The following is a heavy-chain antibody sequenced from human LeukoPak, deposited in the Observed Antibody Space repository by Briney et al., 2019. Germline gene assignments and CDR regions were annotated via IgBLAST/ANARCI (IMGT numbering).Heavy chain of an antibody. V-gene: IGHV3-21*01. CDR3: ARVLWFGELLSDPFDY. J-gene: IGHJ4*02. CDR2: ISSSSSYI. D-gene: IGHD3-10*01. CDR1: GFTFSSCS. Sequence: PGGSLRLSCAASGFTFSSCSMNWVRQAPGKGLEWVSSISSSSSYIYYADSVKGRFTISRDNAKNSLYLQMNSLRAEDTAVYYCARVLWFGELLSDPFDYWGQGTLVTVSS.